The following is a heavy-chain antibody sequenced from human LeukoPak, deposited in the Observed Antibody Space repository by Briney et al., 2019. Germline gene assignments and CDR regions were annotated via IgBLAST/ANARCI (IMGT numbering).Heavy chain of an antibody. CDR2: IDPSGGHT. V-gene: IGHV1-46*01. J-gene: IGHJ4*02. Sequence: GASVKVSCKASVYTFTSYYMYWVRRAPGQGLEWMGMIDPSGGHTSYAQKFQGRVTMTRDTSTSTVYMELSSLRSEDTAVYYCARAAVAGIPPDYWGQGTLVTVSS. D-gene: IGHD6-19*01. CDR1: VYTFTSYY. CDR3: ARAAVAGIPPDY.